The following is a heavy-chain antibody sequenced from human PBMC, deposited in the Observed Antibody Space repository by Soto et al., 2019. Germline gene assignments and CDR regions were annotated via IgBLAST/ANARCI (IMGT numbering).Heavy chain of an antibody. V-gene: IGHV4-59*01. Sequence: SETLSLTCPVSGFSISSYYWSWIRQPPGKGLEWIGYIYYSGSTNYNPSLKSRVTISVDTSKNQFSLKLSSVTAADTAVYYCAGWYYDILTGYYPGGVREKNPLDAFDIWGQGTMVTVSS. CDR2: IYYSGST. J-gene: IGHJ3*02. CDR3: AGWYYDILTGYYPGGVREKNPLDAFDI. D-gene: IGHD3-9*01. CDR1: GFSISSYY.